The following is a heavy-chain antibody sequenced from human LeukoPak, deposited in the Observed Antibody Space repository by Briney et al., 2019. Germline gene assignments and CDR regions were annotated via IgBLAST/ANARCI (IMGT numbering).Heavy chain of an antibody. CDR2: ISGSGGST. D-gene: IGHD4-23*01. V-gene: IGHV3-23*01. CDR1: GFTFSSYA. Sequence: GGSLRLSCAATGFTFSSYAMSWVRQAPGKGLEWVSAISGSGGSTYYADSVKGRFTISRDNSKNTLYLQMNSLRAEDTAVYYCAKPLVLELYGGNSSSGDYWGQGTLVTVSS. CDR3: AKPLVLELYGGNSSSGDY. J-gene: IGHJ4*02.